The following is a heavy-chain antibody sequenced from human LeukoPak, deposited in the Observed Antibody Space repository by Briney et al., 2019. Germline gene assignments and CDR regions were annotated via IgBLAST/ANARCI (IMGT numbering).Heavy chain of an antibody. V-gene: IGHV3-53*01. D-gene: IGHD2/OR15-2a*01. CDR3: ARAPLSYFDY. Sequence: GGSLRLSCAASGFSVSISYMSWVRQAPGKGLEWVSIFYSGGSTYYADSVKGRFTISRDTSKSTVYLQMNSLRAEDTAVYYCARAPLSYFDYWGQGTLVTVSS. CDR1: GFSVSISY. CDR2: FYSGGST. J-gene: IGHJ4*02.